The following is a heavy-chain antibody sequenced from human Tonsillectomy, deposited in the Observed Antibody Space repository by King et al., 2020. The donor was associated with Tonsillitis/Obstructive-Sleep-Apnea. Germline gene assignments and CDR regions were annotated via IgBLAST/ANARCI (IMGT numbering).Heavy chain of an antibody. Sequence: VQLVESGAEVKKPGSSVKVSCKASGGTFSSYAISWVRQSPGQGLEWMGGFIPIFGTANYAQKFQGRVTITADESTSTAYMELSSLRSEDTAVYYCAREKGEPPNAFNIWGQGTMATVSS. CDR2: FIPIFGTA. CDR3: AREKGEPPNAFNI. V-gene: IGHV1-69*01. D-gene: IGHD3-16*01. CDR1: GGTFSSYA. J-gene: IGHJ3*02.